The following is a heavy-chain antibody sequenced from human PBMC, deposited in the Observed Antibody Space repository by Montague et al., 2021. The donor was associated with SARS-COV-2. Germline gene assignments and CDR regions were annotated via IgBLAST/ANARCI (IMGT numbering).Heavy chain of an antibody. CDR3: AKGGMVRGNGYYYYGMDV. CDR1: GFTFSSYA. Sequence: LSLSLSASGFTFSSYAMSWVRQAPGKGLEWVSVIYSGGSSTYYADSVKGRFTISRDNSKNTLYLQMNSLRVEDTAVYYCAKGGMVRGNGYYYYGMDVWGQGTTVTVSS. V-gene: IGHV3-23*03. J-gene: IGHJ6*02. CDR2: IYSGGSST. D-gene: IGHD3-10*01.